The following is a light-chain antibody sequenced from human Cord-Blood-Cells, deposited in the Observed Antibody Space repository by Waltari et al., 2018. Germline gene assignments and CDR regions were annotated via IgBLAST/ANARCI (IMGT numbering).Light chain of an antibody. CDR1: RRDVGCYTL. Sequence: SALTQPASVSGSPGKSITLTCPGTRRDVGCYTLISWYQQHPGKAPTLMFYELSKRPSGVSNRFSGSKSGNTAALTISGLQAEDEADYYCCSYAGSSTLVFGGGTKLTVL. J-gene: IGLJ2*01. V-gene: IGLV2-23*02. CDR2: ELS. CDR3: CSYAGSSTLV.